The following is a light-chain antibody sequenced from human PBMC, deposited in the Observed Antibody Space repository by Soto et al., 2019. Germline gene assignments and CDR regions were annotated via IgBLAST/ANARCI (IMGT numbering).Light chain of an antibody. V-gene: IGKV1-27*01. CDR2: AAS. J-gene: IGKJ4*01. CDR1: QGISNY. CDR3: QKYNSAPRT. Sequence: DVQMTQAPSSLSASVGDRVTITCRASQGISNYLAWYQQKPGKVPKLLIYAASILQSGVPSRFSGSGSGTDFPLTIRSLQPEDVANYYCQKYNSAPRTFGGGTKVEIK.